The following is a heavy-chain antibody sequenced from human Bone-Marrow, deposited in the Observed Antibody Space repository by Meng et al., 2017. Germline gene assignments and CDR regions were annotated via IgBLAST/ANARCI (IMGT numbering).Heavy chain of an antibody. V-gene: IGHV4-31*03. D-gene: IGHD2-15*01. CDR3: ARGSCSGGSCWDFFDY. CDR2: IYYTGTT. J-gene: IGHJ4*02. CDR1: GGSISSGGYF. Sequence: SETLSLTCSVSGGSISSGGYFWTWIRQHPGTGLEFIGYIYYTGTTYYNPSLKSRLTISLDTSKNQFSLNLASVTAADTAVHYCARGSCSGGSCWDFFDYWGQGTLVTVSS.